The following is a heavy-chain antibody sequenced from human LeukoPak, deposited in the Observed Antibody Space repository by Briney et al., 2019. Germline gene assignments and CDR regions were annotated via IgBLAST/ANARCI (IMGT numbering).Heavy chain of an antibody. D-gene: IGHD3-10*01. J-gene: IGHJ4*02. CDR1: GGSISSGGYS. Sequence: SQTLSLTCAVSGGSISSGGYSWSWIRQPPGKGLEWIGYIYHSGSTYYNPSLKSRVTISVYRSKNQFSLKLSSVTAADTAVYYCARGVLLWFGELESFDYWGQGTLVTVSS. CDR3: ARGVLLWFGELESFDY. CDR2: IYHSGST. V-gene: IGHV4-30-2*01.